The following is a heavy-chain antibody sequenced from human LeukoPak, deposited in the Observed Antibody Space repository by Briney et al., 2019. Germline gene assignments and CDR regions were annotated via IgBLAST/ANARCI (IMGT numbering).Heavy chain of an antibody. CDR3: ASQMMKVVTPFDY. J-gene: IGHJ4*02. Sequence: ASVKVSCKASGGTFSSYAISWVRQAPGQGLEWMGGIIPIFGTANYAQKFQGRVTITADKSTSTAYMELSSLRSEDTAVYYCASQMMKVVTPFDYWGQGTLVTVSS. D-gene: IGHD4-23*01. CDR1: GGTFSSYA. CDR2: IIPIFGTA. V-gene: IGHV1-69*06.